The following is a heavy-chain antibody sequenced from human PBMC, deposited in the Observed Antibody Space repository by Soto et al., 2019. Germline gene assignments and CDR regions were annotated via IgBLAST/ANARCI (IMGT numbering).Heavy chain of an antibody. Sequence: SETLSLTCTVSGGSISSSGYYWSWIRQPPGKGLEWIGEINHSGSTNYNPSLKSRVTISVDTSKNQFSLKLSSVTAADTAVYYCARGLNRLRYFDWLLSGPFDYWGQGTLVTVSS. CDR2: INHSGST. D-gene: IGHD3-9*01. J-gene: IGHJ4*02. CDR3: ARGLNRLRYFDWLLSGPFDY. CDR1: GGSISSSGYY. V-gene: IGHV4-39*07.